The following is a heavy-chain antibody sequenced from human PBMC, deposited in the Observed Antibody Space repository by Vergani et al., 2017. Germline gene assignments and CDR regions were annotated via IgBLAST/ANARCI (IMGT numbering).Heavy chain of an antibody. J-gene: IGHJ4*02. Sequence: VQLVESGGGVVRPGGSLRLYCATSGFSFNTYGAHWVRQAPGKGLEWVAFIGYDGRIKYNVDSVKGRFTISRDTSKKTLSLQMRSLRADDTAVYYCAKDGRENSDYGYFDYWGQGTLVTVSS. D-gene: IGHD4-17*01. CDR1: GFSFNTYG. CDR3: AKDGRENSDYGYFDY. CDR2: IGYDGRIK. V-gene: IGHV3-30*02.